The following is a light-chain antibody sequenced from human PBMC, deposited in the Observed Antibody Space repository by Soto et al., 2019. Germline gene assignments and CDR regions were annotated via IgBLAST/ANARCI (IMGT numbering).Light chain of an antibody. CDR2: GAS. Sequence: EIVLTQSPGTLSLSPGERATLSCRASQSVSSSYLAWYQQKPGQAPRLLIYGASSMATGIPDRFSGSGSGTDFTLTISRLEPEDFAVYYCQQYGSSQLTFGPGTKVDIK. V-gene: IGKV3-20*01. J-gene: IGKJ3*01. CDR1: QSVSSSY. CDR3: QQYGSSQLT.